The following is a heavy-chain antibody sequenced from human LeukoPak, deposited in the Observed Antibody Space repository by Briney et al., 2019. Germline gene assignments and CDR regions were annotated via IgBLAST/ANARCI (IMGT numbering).Heavy chain of an antibody. Sequence: GESLKSSCKGSGYSFTSYWIGWVRQMPGKGLEWMGIIYPGDSDTRYSPSFQGQATISADKSISTAYLQWSSLKASDTAMYYCARQRITMVRGVSGYFDYWGQGTLVTVSS. J-gene: IGHJ4*02. D-gene: IGHD3-10*01. CDR2: IYPGDSDT. CDR1: GYSFTSYW. CDR3: ARQRITMVRGVSGYFDY. V-gene: IGHV5-51*01.